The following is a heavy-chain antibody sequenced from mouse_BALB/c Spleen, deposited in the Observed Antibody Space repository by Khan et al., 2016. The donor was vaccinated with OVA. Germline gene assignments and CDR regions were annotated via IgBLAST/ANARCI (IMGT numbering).Heavy chain of an antibody. CDR3: ARSLVNYYAMDY. CDR1: GFTFSSFA. V-gene: IGHV5-9-3*01. J-gene: IGHJ4*01. CDR2: ISTGGHYT. Sequence: EVELVESGGGVVKPGGSLKLSCSASGFTFSSFAMSWVRQTPEKRLEWVATISTGGHYTFYPASVKGRFTISRDHARNTLYLQMSSLRSEDTAMYYCARSLVNYYAMDYWGQGTSVTVSS. D-gene: IGHD2-2*01.